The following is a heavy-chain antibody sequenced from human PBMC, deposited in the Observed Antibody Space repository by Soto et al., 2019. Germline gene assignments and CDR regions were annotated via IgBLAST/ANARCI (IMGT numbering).Heavy chain of an antibody. J-gene: IGHJ6*02. D-gene: IGHD2-15*01. CDR1: GYSFTSYW. CDR3: ATTAGPEVAASLEYYGCSGIDI. CDR2: IHPGDSDT. V-gene: IGHV5-51*01. Sequence: ESLKISCEASGYSFTSYWIGWVRQMPGKGLEWMGIIHPGDSDTKYRPSFQGQVTISVDMSITTAYLQSSSLKASDAAMYYCATTAGPEVAASLEYYGCSGIDIWGPGTRLTVYS.